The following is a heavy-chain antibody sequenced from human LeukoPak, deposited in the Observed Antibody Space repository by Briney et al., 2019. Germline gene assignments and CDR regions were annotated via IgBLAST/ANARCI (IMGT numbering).Heavy chain of an antibody. CDR2: INSDETST. Sequence: GRSLRLSCVASGFTFSSYGMHWVRQAPGKGLVWVSRINSDETSTSYADSVKGRFTISRDNAQKTLYLQMNSLRAEDTPVYYCATSTYCSGGSCYSRTFQYWGQGTLVTVSS. D-gene: IGHD2-15*01. V-gene: IGHV3-74*01. J-gene: IGHJ4*02. CDR1: GFTFSSYG. CDR3: ATSTYCSGGSCYSRTFQY.